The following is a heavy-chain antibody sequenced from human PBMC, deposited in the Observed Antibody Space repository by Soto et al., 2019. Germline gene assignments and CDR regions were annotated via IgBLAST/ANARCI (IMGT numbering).Heavy chain of an antibody. J-gene: IGHJ3*02. D-gene: IGHD4-17*01. Sequence: QITLKESGPTLVKPTQTLTLTCTFSGFSLSTSGVGVGWIRQPPGKALEWLALIYWDDDKRYSPSLKSRLTITKDTSKNQVVLTMTNMDPVDTATYYCAHSPTTVTQYDAFDIWGQGTKVTVSS. CDR2: IYWDDDK. V-gene: IGHV2-5*02. CDR1: GFSLSTSGVG. CDR3: AHSPTTVTQYDAFDI.